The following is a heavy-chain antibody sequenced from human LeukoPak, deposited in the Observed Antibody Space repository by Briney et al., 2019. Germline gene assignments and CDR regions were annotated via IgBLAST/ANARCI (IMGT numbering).Heavy chain of an antibody. CDR2: TYTSVST. CDR3: ARDLWVDSSGWYMGDY. Sequence: PPQSRSLPCTVAAGSIISYYWRWIRPPARRRPECIGRTYTSVSTNYNPSLKSRVHMSVDTSKNQFSLKLSSVTAADTAVYYCARDLWVDSSGWYMGDYWGQGTLVTVSS. CDR1: AGSIISYY. D-gene: IGHD6-19*01. V-gene: IGHV4-4*07. J-gene: IGHJ4*02.